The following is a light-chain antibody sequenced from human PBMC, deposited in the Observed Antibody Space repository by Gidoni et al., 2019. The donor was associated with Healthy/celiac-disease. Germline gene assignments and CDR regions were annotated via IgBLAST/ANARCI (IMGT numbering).Light chain of an antibody. J-gene: IGKJ5*01. CDR3: QQYHSYLT. CDR2: KAS. V-gene: IGKV1-5*03. Sequence: DIQMTQSPSTLSASVGDRVTITCRASKSISSLLALYQQKPVKAPKLLIYKASSLESGVPSRFSGSVSGTEFTLTISSLHPDDFETYYCQQYHSYLTFGQGTRLEL. CDR1: KSISSL.